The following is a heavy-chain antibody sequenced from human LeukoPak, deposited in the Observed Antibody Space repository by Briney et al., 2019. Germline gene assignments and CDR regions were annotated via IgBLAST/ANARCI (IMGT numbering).Heavy chain of an antibody. CDR2: ISGGNT. CDR1: GVTLTNYA. D-gene: IGHD6-19*01. Sequence: GGCLRLSCAASGVTLTNYAMNWVRQTPGKGLEWVSGISGGNTYYADSVRGRFTISRDSSKNTLYLHMDFLRAEDTAVYLCAKGFTTGWSEGYLDYWGQGTLVSVSS. V-gene: IGHV3-23*01. J-gene: IGHJ4*02. CDR3: AKGFTTGWSEGYLDY.